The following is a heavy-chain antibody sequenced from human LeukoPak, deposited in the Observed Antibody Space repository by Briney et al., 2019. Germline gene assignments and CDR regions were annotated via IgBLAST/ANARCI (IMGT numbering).Heavy chain of an antibody. V-gene: IGHV4-59*08. CDR2: VYYRGSA. CDR3: ARHEKLGQFDY. Sequence: SETLSLTCTVSSGSISSYYWSWIRQPPGKGLEWIGYVYYRGSANYNPSLKSRVTISVDTSKNQFSLNLSSVTAADTAVYYCARHEKLGQFDYWGQGTLVTVSS. D-gene: IGHD3-10*01. J-gene: IGHJ4*02. CDR1: SGSISSYY.